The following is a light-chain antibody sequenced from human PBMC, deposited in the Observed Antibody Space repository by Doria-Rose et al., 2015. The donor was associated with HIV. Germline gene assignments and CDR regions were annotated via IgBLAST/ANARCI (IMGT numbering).Light chain of an antibody. J-gene: IGKJ3*01. CDR3: QQTYSAPLT. Sequence: DIQLTQSPSSLSASVGDRATITCRASQRISTYLNWYQQKPGKAPKLLIYSASSLQSEVPPRFSGSGSGTDFTLTISSLHPEDFATYYCQQTYSAPLTFGPGTKVDIK. CDR2: SAS. V-gene: IGKV1-39*01. CDR1: QRISTY.